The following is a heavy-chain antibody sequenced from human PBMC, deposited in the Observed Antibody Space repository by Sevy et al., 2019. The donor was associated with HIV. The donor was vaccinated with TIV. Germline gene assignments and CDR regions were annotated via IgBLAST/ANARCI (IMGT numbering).Heavy chain of an antibody. Sequence: GGSLRLSCAASGFTFSTYAMSWVRQAPGKGLEWLSAISGSGDSTYYAGSVKGRFTISRDNSKITLYLQMNSLRAEDTAVYYCAKDAVRGIQASPEDYYYVMDVWGQGTTVTVSS. D-gene: IGHD5-18*01. CDR3: AKDAVRGIQASPEDYYYVMDV. CDR2: ISGSGDST. V-gene: IGHV3-23*01. J-gene: IGHJ6*02. CDR1: GFTFSTYA.